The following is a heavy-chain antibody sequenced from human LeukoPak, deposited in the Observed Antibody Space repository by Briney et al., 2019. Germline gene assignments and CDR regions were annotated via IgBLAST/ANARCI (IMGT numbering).Heavy chain of an antibody. D-gene: IGHD6-13*01. CDR2: IYHGEST. CDR1: GGSISSYY. CDR3: ARVGITAAGTDY. Sequence: KSSETLSLTCTVSGGSISSYYWSWIRQPPGKGLEWIGSIYHGESTDYNPSLKSRVTISVDTSKNQLSLEVSTVSAADTAVYYCARVGITAAGTDYWGQGILVTVSS. V-gene: IGHV4-59*08. J-gene: IGHJ4*02.